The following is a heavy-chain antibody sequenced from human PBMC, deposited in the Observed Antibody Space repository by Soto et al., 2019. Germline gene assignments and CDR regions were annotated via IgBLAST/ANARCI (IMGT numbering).Heavy chain of an antibody. D-gene: IGHD6-19*01. CDR1: GGSISSTGYF. J-gene: IGHJ4*02. V-gene: IGHV4-39*07. CDR2: IYYSGST. Sequence: PSETLSLTCTVSGGSISSTGYFCDWIRQPPGKDLEWIGSIYYSGSTYYNPSLNSRVTISADASKNQFSLKLSSVTAADTAVYYCARRRLGIAVAGTDYWGQGTLVTVSS. CDR3: ARRRLGIAVAGTDY.